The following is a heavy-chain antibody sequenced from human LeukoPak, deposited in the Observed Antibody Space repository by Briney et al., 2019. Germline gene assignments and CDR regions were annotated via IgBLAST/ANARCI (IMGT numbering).Heavy chain of an antibody. CDR3: AKGDYDSSGYYLRGGAFDI. J-gene: IGHJ3*02. D-gene: IGHD3-22*01. CDR2: ISGSGGST. Sequence: PGGSLRLSCAASGFTFSSYAMSWVRRAPGKGLEWVSAISGSGGSTYYADSVKGRFTISRDNSKNTLYLQMNSLRAEDTAVYYCAKGDYDSSGYYLRGGAFDIWGQGTMVTVSS. V-gene: IGHV3-23*01. CDR1: GFTFSSYA.